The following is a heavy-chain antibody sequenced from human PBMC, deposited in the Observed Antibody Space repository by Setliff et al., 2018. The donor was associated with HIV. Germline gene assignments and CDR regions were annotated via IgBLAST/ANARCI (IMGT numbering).Heavy chain of an antibody. V-gene: IGHV4-39*01. CDR3: ARSQPDTIFGVVIFDY. J-gene: IGHJ4*02. Sequence: PSETLSLTCTVSGGSISSSGPGYYWGWVRQAPGGGLEWIGSVYYSGSTYYNPFLKSRVTISLDTSKNQLSLRLTSMTAADTAVYYRARSQPDTIFGVVIFDYWGQGKMVTVSS. D-gene: IGHD3-3*01. CDR2: VYYSGST. CDR1: GGSISSSGPGYY.